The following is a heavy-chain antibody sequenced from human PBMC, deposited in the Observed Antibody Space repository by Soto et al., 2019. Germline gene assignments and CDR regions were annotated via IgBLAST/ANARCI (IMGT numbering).Heavy chain of an antibody. CDR3: ARDQAEEIEYSRQDGLEY. D-gene: IGHD6-6*01. CDR2: ISAYNGNT. V-gene: IGHV1-18*01. J-gene: IGHJ4*02. Sequence: ASVKVSCKASGYTFTSYGISWVRQAPGQGLEWMGWISAYNGNTNYAQKLQGRVTMTTDTSTSTAYMELRSLRSDDTAVYYCARDQAEEIEYSRQDGLEYWGQGTLVTVSS. CDR1: GYTFTSYG.